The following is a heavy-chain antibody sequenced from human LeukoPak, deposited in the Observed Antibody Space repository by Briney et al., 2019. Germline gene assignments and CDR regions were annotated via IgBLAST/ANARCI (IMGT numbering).Heavy chain of an antibody. D-gene: IGHD1-7*01. CDR3: AREEGTGTKLWVDY. J-gene: IGHJ4*02. CDR2: INTNTGNP. CDR1: GYTFTSYA. Sequence: ASVKVSCKASGYTFTSYAMNWVRQAPGQGLEWMGWINTNTGNPTYAQGFTGRFVFSLDTSVSTAYLRISSLKAEDTAVYYCAREEGTGTKLWVDYWGQGTLVTVSS. V-gene: IGHV7-4-1*02.